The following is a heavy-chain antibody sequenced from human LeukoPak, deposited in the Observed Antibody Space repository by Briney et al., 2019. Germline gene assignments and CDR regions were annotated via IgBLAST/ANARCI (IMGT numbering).Heavy chain of an antibody. CDR2: ISVSGHVT. Sequence: QSGGSLRLFCAAYGFTFSSYGISWVRQPPEKGLEWVLGISVSGHVTQYADAVKGRFTISRDNSKNTLYLQMNSLRAEDTAVYYCAKKRTDVSGSHYFDWWGQGTLVTVSS. CDR3: AKKRTDVSGSHYFDW. CDR1: GFTFSSYG. D-gene: IGHD2-15*01. J-gene: IGHJ4*02. V-gene: IGHV3-23*01.